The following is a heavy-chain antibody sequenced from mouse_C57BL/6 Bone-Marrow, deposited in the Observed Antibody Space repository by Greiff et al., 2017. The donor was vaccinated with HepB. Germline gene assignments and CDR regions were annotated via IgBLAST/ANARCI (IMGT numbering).Heavy chain of an antibody. Sequence: QVQLKQSGPELVKPGASVKISCKASGYAFSSSWMNWVKQRPGKGLEWIGRIYPGDGDTNYNGKFKGKATLTADKSSSTAYMQLSSLTSEDSAVYCCAKGLWYPWFAYWGQGTLVTVSA. CDR1: GYAFSSSW. D-gene: IGHD2-1*01. CDR2: IYPGDGDT. V-gene: IGHV1-82*01. CDR3: AKGLWYPWFAY. J-gene: IGHJ3*01.